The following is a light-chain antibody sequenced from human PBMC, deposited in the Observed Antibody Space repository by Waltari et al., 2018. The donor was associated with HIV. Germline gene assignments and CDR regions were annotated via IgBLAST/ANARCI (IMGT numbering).Light chain of an antibody. CDR3: YSTDITSHQRV. J-gene: IGLJ3*02. V-gene: IGLV3-10*01. CDR2: EDS. CDR1: ALPKKY. Sequence: SYELPQPPSVSVSPGQTARITCSGDALPKKYAYWYQQRSGQAPVLVIYEDSKRPSGIPERFSGSSSGTMVTLTISGAPVEDEADYYCYSTDITSHQRVFGGGTKLTVL.